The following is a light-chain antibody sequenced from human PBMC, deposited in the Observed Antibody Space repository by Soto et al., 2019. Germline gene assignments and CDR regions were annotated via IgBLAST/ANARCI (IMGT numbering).Light chain of an antibody. CDR2: EVS. J-gene: IGKJ1*01. Sequence: EIVLTQTPLSLSVTPGQPASISCKSSQNLLHIDGRTFLYGYLQKPGHSPQLLIYEVSNRLSGVPDRFSGSGSGTDFTPEVSRAEAEDVGMYEGLQSTQRPWTIGQGTKVEI. CDR1: QNLLHIDGRTF. CDR3: LQSTQRPWT. V-gene: IGKV2D-29*02.